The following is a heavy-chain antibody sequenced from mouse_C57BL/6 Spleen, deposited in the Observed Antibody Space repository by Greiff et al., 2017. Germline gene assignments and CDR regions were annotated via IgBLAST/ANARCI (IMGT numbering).Heavy chain of an antibody. CDR1: GYAFTNYL. V-gene: IGHV1-54*01. Sequence: QVQLQQSGAELVRPGTSVKVSCKASGYAFTNYLIEWVKQRPGQGLEWIGVINPGSGGTNYNEKFKGKATLTADKSSSTAYMQLSSLTSEDSAVYFGARGEGAMDYWGQGTSVTVSS. CDR3: ARGEGAMDY. J-gene: IGHJ4*01. CDR2: INPGSGGT.